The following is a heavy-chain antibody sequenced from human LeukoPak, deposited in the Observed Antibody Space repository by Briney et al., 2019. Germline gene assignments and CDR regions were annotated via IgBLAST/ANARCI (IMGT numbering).Heavy chain of an antibody. CDR1: GYTFTSYG. CDR3: ARDEGSNYYGSGRAFDY. V-gene: IGHV1-18*01. Sequence: ASVKVSCKASGYTFTSYGISWVRQAPGQGLEWMGWISAYDGNTNYAQKLQGRVTMTTDTSTSTAYMEPRSLRSDDTAVYYCARDEGSNYYGSGRAFDYWGQGTLVTVSS. CDR2: ISAYDGNT. J-gene: IGHJ4*02. D-gene: IGHD3-10*01.